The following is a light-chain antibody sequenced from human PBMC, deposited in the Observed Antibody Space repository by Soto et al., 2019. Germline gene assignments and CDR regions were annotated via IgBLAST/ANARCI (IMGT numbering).Light chain of an antibody. J-gene: IGKJ5*01. CDR1: QSVSSF. CDR2: GAF. CDR3: QQRSAGIT. V-gene: IGKV3-11*01. Sequence: EIVLTQSPATLSLSPGERATLSCRASQSVSSFLAWYQQKPGQAPRLLIYGAFNRATGIPARFSGTGSGTDFTLTISSLESEDFAVYYCQQRSAGITFGQGTRLEIK.